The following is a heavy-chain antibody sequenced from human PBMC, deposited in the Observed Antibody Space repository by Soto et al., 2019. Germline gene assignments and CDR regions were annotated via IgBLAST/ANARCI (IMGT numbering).Heavy chain of an antibody. Sequence: EVQLVESGGGLVQPGGSLKLSCAASGFIYSGSAVHWVRQASGKGLEWVGRILSKAGNYATAYPASMKGRFTISRDDSENTAFRQMHSLKTEDTAVYYCIRGGSPYYYDYWGQGTLVADSS. V-gene: IGHV3-73*01. J-gene: IGHJ4*02. CDR2: ILSKAGNYAT. CDR3: IRGGSPYYYDY. CDR1: GFIYSGSA.